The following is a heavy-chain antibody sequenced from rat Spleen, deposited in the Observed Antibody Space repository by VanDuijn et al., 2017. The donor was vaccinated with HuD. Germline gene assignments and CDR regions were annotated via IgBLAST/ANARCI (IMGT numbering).Heavy chain of an antibody. V-gene: IGHV5-22*01. CDR2: ISYEDFTP. Sequence: EVQLVESDGGLVQPGRSLKLSCAASGFISSDHYVAWVRHTPKKGLEWVTSISYEDFTPFYRDSVKCRFNISRDNSRNTLDLQMDSLRSEDTATYYCVRLYNANGYWYFDLWGPGTMVTVSS. CDR3: VRLYNANGYWYFDL. CDR1: GFISSDHY. J-gene: IGHJ1*01. D-gene: IGHD4-1*01.